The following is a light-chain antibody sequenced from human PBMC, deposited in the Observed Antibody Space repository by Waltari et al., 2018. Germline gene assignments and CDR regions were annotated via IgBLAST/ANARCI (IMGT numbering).Light chain of an antibody. CDR3: CSYAGSSTYV. CDR2: EGS. J-gene: IGLJ1*01. CDR1: RSDVGSYHL. V-gene: IGLV2-23*01. Sequence: QSALTQPASVSGSPGPSITLSCTGTRSDVGSYHLVSWYQQHPGKAPQLIIYEGSKRPSGVSNRFSGSKSDNTASLTISGLQAEDEADYYCCSYAGSSTYVFGTGTKVTVL.